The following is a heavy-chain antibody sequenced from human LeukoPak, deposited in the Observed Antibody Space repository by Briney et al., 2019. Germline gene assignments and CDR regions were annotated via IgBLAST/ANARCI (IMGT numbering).Heavy chain of an antibody. CDR2: FSWKSGSI. J-gene: IGHJ6*03. CDR3: ATPVPHGSDPSLYYYYMDV. V-gene: IGHV3-9*01. CDR1: GFIFDDYA. D-gene: IGHD3-10*01. Sequence: PGGSLRLSCAASGFIFDDYAMHWVRPAPGKGLEWVSAFSWKSGSIGYADSVKGRFTISRDNAKNSLYLQMNSLRAEDTAVYFCATPVPHGSDPSLYYYYMDVWGKGTTVTIAS.